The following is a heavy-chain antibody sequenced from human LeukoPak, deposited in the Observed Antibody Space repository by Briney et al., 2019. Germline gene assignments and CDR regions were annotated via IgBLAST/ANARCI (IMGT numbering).Heavy chain of an antibody. V-gene: IGHV1-69*13. CDR1: GGTFSSYA. CDR3: ARDVISSSSPEWAFDP. J-gene: IGHJ5*02. D-gene: IGHD6-13*01. Sequence: SVKVSCKASGGTFSSYAISWVRQAPGQGLEWMGGIIPIFGTANYAQKFQGRVTITADESTSTAYMELSSLRSEDTAVCYCARDVISSSSPEWAFDPWGQGTLVTVSS. CDR2: IIPIFGTA.